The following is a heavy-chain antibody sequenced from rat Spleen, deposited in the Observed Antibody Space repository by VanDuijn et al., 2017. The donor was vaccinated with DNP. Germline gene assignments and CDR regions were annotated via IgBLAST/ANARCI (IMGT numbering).Heavy chain of an antibody. CDR1: GYSITSSYR. V-gene: IGHV3-3*01. Sequence: EVQLQESGPGLVKPSQSLSLTCSVTGYSITSSYRWNWIRKFPGNKLEWMGHINNAGSTKYNPSLKSRISVTRDTSKNQFFLQVTTVTIEDTATYYCARWNIGTSTLDYWGQGVMVTVSS. CDR3: ARWNIGTSTLDY. CDR2: INNAGST. D-gene: IGHD1-5*01. J-gene: IGHJ2*01.